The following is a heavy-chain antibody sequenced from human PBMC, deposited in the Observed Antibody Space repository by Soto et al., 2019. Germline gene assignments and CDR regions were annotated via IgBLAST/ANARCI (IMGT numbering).Heavy chain of an antibody. D-gene: IGHD6-13*01. CDR2: IYYSGST. V-gene: IGHV4-39*01. CDR3: ARVGIAAGKVDY. J-gene: IGHJ4*02. CDR1: GGSISSSSYY. Sequence: PSETLSLTCTVSGGSISSSSYYWGWIRQPPGKGLEWIGSIYYSGSTYYNPSLKSRVTISVDTSKNQFSLKLSSVTAADTAVYYCARVGIAAGKVDYWGQGTLVTVSS.